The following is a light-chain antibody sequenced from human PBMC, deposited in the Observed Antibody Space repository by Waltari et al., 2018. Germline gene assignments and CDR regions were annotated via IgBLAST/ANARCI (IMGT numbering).Light chain of an antibody. CDR1: SSDVGGYDY. J-gene: IGLJ2*01. V-gene: IGLV2-11*01. CDR3: CSYAGSYTHVV. CDR2: YVP. Sequence: QSALTQPRSVSGSPGQSVTIPCTGTSSDVGGYDYVSWYQHHPGKAPKLLICYVPKRPSGDPDRFSGSKSGNTASLTISGLQAEDEAYYYCCSYAGSYTHVVFGGGTKLTVL.